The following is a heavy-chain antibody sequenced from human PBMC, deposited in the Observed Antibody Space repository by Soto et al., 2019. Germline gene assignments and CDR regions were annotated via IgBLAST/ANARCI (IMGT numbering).Heavy chain of an antibody. D-gene: IGHD5-18*01. J-gene: IGHJ4*02. Sequence: EVQLVESGGVVVQPGGSLRLSCAASGFTFDDYTMHWVRQAPGKGLEWVSLISWDGGSTYYADSVKGRFTISRDNSKDSLYLQMNSLRTEDTALYYCQKDRSGGYSYCYRSGLPEYWGQGTLVTVSS. CDR1: GFTFDDYT. CDR3: QKDRSGGYSYCYRSGLPEY. V-gene: IGHV3-43*01. CDR2: ISWDGGST.